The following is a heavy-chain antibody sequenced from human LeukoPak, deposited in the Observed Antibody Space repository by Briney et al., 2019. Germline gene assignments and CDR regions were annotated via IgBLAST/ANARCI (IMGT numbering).Heavy chain of an antibody. CDR2: ISGSGGST. D-gene: IGHD3-10*01. J-gene: IGHJ4*02. Sequence: PGGSLRLSCAASGFTFSSYAMGWVRQAPGKGLEWVSAISGSGGSTYYADSVKGRFTISRDNSENTLYLQMNSLRAEDTAVYYCAKRYYYASGSYYQEYYFDYWGQGTLVTVSS. V-gene: IGHV3-23*01. CDR1: GFTFSSYA. CDR3: AKRYYYASGSYYQEYYFDY.